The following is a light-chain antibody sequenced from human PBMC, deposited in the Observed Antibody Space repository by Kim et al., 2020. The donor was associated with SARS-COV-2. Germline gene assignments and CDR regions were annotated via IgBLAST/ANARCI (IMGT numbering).Light chain of an antibody. J-gene: IGLJ3*02. Sequence: SSELTQDPAVSVALGQTVRITCQGDSLRRYYASWYQQKPGQAPVLVLYGQNNRPSGIPGRFSGSSSGNTASLTITGAQAEDEADYYCNSRDSSDNHLFGAGTYLTVL. CDR3: NSRDSSDNHL. CDR2: GQN. CDR1: SLRRYY. V-gene: IGLV3-19*01.